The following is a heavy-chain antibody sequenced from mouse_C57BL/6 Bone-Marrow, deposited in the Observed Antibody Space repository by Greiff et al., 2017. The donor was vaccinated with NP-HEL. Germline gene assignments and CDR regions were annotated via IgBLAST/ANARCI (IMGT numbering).Heavy chain of an antibody. D-gene: IGHD2-5*01. Sequence: QVQLKQSGAELARPGASVKLSCKASGYTFTSYGISWVKQRTGQGLEWIGEIYPRSGNTYYNEKFKGKATLTADKSSSTAYMELRSLTSEDSAVYFCARPYYSNYDYAMDYWGQGTSVTVSS. J-gene: IGHJ4*01. CDR3: ARPYYSNYDYAMDY. V-gene: IGHV1-81*01. CDR2: IYPRSGNT. CDR1: GYTFTSYG.